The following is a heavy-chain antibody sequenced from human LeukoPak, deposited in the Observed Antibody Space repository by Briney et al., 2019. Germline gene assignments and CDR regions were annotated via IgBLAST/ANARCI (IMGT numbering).Heavy chain of an antibody. CDR1: GYTLTELS. D-gene: IGHD3-3*01. CDR3: ARSVLRFLEWGNWFDP. Sequence: ASVKVSCKVSGYTLTELSMHWVRQAPGKGLEWMGGFDPEDGETIYAQKFQGRVTMTEDTSTDTAYMELRSLRSDDTAVYYCARSVLRFLEWGNWFDPWGQGTLVTVSS. V-gene: IGHV1-24*01. J-gene: IGHJ5*02. CDR2: FDPEDGET.